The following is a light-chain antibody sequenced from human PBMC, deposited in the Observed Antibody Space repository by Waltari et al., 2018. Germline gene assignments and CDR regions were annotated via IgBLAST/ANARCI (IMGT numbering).Light chain of an antibody. CDR3: LQDYNYPHT. Sequence: AIQMTQSPSSLSASVGDRITITCRASQGIRNDLGWYQQKPGKAPNLLIYAASSLRSGVPSRFSGSGSGTDFTLTISSLQPEDFATYYCLQDYNYPHTFGQGTKVEIK. CDR2: AAS. CDR1: QGIRND. J-gene: IGKJ1*01. V-gene: IGKV1-6*01.